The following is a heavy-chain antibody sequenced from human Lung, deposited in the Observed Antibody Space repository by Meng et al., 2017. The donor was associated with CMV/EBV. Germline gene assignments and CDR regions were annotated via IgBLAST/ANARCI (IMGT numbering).Heavy chain of an antibody. J-gene: IGHJ4*02. CDR1: GGSISSGTYF. CDR2: IYYSGTT. D-gene: IGHD6-13*01. V-gene: IGHV4-39*07. CDR3: ARDAEGGSSWTKIDY. Sequence: SXTVSGGSISSGTYFWDWIRQTPGKGLEWIGSIYYSGTTYHNPSLKSRVSMSVDTSKNQFSLVLRSVTAADSAVYYCARDAEGGSSWTKIDYWGRGTLVTVSS.